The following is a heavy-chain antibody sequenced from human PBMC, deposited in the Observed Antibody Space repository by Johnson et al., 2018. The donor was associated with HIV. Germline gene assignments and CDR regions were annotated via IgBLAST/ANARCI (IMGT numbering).Heavy chain of an antibody. Sequence: QVQLVESGGGLVQPGRSLRLSCAASGFTFSSYAMHWVRQAPGKGLEWVAVISYDGSNKYYADSATGRFTISRDNSKNTLYLQMNSLRAEDTAVYYCARGGKRVMAAFDIWGQGTMVTVSS. J-gene: IGHJ3*02. CDR1: GFTFSSYA. V-gene: IGHV3-30-3*01. CDR2: ISYDGSNK. CDR3: ARGGKRVMAAFDI. D-gene: IGHD3-16*01.